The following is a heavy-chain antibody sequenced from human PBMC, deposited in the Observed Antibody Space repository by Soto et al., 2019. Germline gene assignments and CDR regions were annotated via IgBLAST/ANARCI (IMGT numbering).Heavy chain of an antibody. Sequence: QVQLQQWGAGLLKPSETLSLTCAVYGGSFSGYYWSWIRQPPGKGLEWIGEINHSGSTNYNPSLKSRVTISVDTSKNQFSLKLSSVTAADTAVYYCARGTITMVRGVITNYYYYYMDVWGKGTTVTVSS. CDR3: ARGTITMVRGVITNYYYYYMDV. CDR2: INHSGST. CDR1: GGSFSGYY. J-gene: IGHJ6*03. V-gene: IGHV4-34*01. D-gene: IGHD3-10*01.